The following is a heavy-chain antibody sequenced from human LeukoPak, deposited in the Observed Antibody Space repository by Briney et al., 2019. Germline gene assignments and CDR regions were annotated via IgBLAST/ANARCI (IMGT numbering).Heavy chain of an antibody. CDR2: ISGSGSIT. J-gene: IGHJ6*04. CDR3: AELGITMIGGV. V-gene: IGHV3-23*01. Sequence: GGSLRLSCVSSGFTFNNYAMNWVRQAPGKGLEWVSSISGSGSITYYADSVKGRFTISRDNAKNSLYLQMNSLRAEDTAVYYCAELGITMIGGVWGKGTTVTISS. CDR1: GFTFNNYA. D-gene: IGHD3-10*02.